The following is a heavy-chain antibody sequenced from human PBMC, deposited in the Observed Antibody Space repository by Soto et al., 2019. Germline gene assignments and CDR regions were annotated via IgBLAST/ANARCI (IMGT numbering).Heavy chain of an antibody. CDR1: GFTFSNYA. V-gene: IGHV3-23*04. CDR2: ITGDGGST. Sequence: EVQLAESGGALVQPGGSLRLACAGSGFTFSNYAMSWVRQAPGKGLEWVSAITGDGGSTLYAESVKGRFTISRDDSKSTLYLQMKHLRDADTAVYYCAKDSPYKAVAGDFENWGQGTLVTVSS. CDR3: AKDSPYKAVAGDFEN. J-gene: IGHJ1*01. D-gene: IGHD6-19*01.